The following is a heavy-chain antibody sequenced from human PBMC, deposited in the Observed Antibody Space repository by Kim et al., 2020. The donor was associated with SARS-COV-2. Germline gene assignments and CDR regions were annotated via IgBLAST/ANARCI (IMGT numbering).Heavy chain of an antibody. CDR3: ASPQYYDILTGYLY. J-gene: IGHJ4*02. Sequence: GGSLRLSCAASGFTFSSYGMHWVRQAPGKGLEWVAVISYDGSNKYYADSVKGRFTISRDNSKNTLYLQMNSLRAEDTAVYYCASPQYYDILTGYLYWGQGTLVTVSS. CDR1: GFTFSSYG. CDR2: ISYDGSNK. D-gene: IGHD3-9*01. V-gene: IGHV3-33*05.